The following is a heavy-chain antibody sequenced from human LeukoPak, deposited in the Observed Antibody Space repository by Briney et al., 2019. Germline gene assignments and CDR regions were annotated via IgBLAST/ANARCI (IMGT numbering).Heavy chain of an antibody. CDR3: ARGIGRAVAAHFDY. J-gene: IGHJ4*02. CDR1: GGSISSGSYY. CDR2: IYTSGST. Sequence: SETLSLTCTVSGGSISSGSYYWSWIRQPAGKGLEGIGRIYTSGSTNYIPSLKSRVTISVDTSKNQFSLKLSSVTAADTAVYYCARGIGRAVAAHFDYWGQGTLVTVSS. V-gene: IGHV4-61*02. D-gene: IGHD6-19*01.